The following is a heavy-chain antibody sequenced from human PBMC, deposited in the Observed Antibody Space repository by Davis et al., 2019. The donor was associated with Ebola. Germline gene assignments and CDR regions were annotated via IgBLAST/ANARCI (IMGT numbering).Heavy chain of an antibody. CDR3: ARDVTIFGGGYYGMDV. CDR2: VYSSGST. V-gene: IGHV4-59*01. J-gene: IGHJ6*02. CDR1: GGSISSYY. D-gene: IGHD3-3*01. Sequence: GSLRLSCTVSGGSISSYYWSWIRQPPGKGLEWIGYVYSSGSTDYNPSLKSRVTMSVDTSKNQFSLKLSSVTAADTAVYYCARDVTIFGGGYYGMDVWGQGTTVTVSS.